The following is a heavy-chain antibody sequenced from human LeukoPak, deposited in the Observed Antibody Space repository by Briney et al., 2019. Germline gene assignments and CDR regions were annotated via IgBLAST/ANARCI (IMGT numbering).Heavy chain of an antibody. V-gene: IGHV3-74*01. CDR2: INSDGSST. CDR1: GFTFSSYW. Sequence: PGGSLRLSCAASGFTFSSYWTHWVRQAPGKGLVWVSRINSDGSSTSYADSVKGRFTISRDNAKNTLYLQMNSLRAEDTAVYYCARAPPGYGGNSDCWGQGTLVTVSS. D-gene: IGHD4-23*01. CDR3: ARAPPGYGGNSDC. J-gene: IGHJ4*02.